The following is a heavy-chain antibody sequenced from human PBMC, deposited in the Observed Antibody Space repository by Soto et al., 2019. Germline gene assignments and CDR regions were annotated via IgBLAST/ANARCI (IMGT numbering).Heavy chain of an antibody. J-gene: IGHJ6*02. Sequence: PXQTLPRTRTVPGGSISSPRNSWSCIRQHPGKGLEWIGYIYYSGSTYYNPSFKSRASISVDTSKNQFSLKLSSVTAADTAVYYCARDNNADHYYYGMEVWGQGTTVTGSS. D-gene: IGHD1-20*01. V-gene: IGHV4-31*03. CDR2: IYYSGST. CDR1: GGSISSPRNS. CDR3: ARDNNADHYYYGMEV.